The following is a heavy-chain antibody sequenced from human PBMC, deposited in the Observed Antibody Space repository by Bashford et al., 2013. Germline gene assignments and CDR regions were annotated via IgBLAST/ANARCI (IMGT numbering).Heavy chain of an antibody. V-gene: IGHV3-53*01. Sequence: GSLRLSCAASGFTVSNNYMNWVRQAPGKGLEWVSVIYSGGSTYYADSVQGRFTISRDNSKNTLYLQMNSLRAEDTAVYYCARVPPDSGHLGMDVWGQGTTVTVSS. CDR3: ARVPPDSGHLGMDV. J-gene: IGHJ6*02. CDR1: GFTVSNNY. D-gene: IGHD3-10*01. CDR2: IYSGGST.